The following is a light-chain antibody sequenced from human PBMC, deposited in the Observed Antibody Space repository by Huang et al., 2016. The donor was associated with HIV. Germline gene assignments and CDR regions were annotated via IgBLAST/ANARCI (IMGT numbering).Light chain of an antibody. CDR1: QDIINY. CDR3: QQYDNLPLT. CDR2: DAS. Sequence: DIQMTQSPSSLSASVGDRVTITCQAIQDIINYLNWYQQKPGKAPRLLIYDASNLEAGVPSRFSGSGSGTDFTFTISSLQPEDIATYYCQQYDNLPLTFGGGTKVEIK. J-gene: IGKJ4*01. V-gene: IGKV1-33*01.